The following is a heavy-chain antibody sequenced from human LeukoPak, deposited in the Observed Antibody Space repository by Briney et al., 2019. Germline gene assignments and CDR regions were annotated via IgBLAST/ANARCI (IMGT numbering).Heavy chain of an antibody. V-gene: IGHV3-15*01. J-gene: IGHJ4*02. Sequence: KPGGSLRLSCAASGFIFSSYSMNWVRQAPGKGLEWVGRIKRKTDGGTTDYAAPVKGRFTISRDNAKNSLYLQVNSLRDEDTAVYYCARSHDYGDRNFDYWGQGTLVTVSS. CDR1: GFIFSSYS. CDR3: ARSHDYGDRNFDY. D-gene: IGHD4-17*01. CDR2: IKRKTDGGTT.